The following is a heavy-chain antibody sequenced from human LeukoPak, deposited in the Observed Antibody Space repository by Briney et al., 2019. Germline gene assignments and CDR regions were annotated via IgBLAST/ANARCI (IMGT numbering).Heavy chain of an antibody. CDR1: GFTVSGNY. V-gene: IGHV3-66*01. Sequence: TGGSLRLSCAASGFTVSGNYMSWVRQAPGKGLEWVSVIYSGGSTYYADSVKGRFTISRDNSKNTLYLQMNSLRAEDTAVYYCAREMGYYYYGMDVWGQGTTVTVSS. D-gene: IGHD2-8*01. J-gene: IGHJ6*02. CDR3: AREMGYYYYGMDV. CDR2: IYSGGST.